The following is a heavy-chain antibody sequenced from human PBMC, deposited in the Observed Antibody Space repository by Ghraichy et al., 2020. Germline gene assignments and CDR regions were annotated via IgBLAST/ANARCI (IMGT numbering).Heavy chain of an antibody. J-gene: IGHJ3*02. Sequence: ASVKVSCKASGYTFTGYYMHWVRQAPGQGLEWMGWINPNSGGTNYAQKFQGRVTMTRDTSISTAYMELSRLRSDDTAVYYCARDRVVGAPYAFDIWGQGTMVTVSS. V-gene: IGHV1-2*02. CDR2: INPNSGGT. D-gene: IGHD1-26*01. CDR3: ARDRVVGAPYAFDI. CDR1: GYTFTGYY.